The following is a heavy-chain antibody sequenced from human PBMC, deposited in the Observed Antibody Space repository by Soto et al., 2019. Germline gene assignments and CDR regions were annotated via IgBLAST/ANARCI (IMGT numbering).Heavy chain of an antibody. CDR1: GYTFTGYY. J-gene: IGHJ4*02. Sequence: ASVKVSCKASGYTFTGYYMHWLRQSPGQGLEWMGWINPNSGGTNYAQKFQGRVTMTRDTSISTAYMELSRLRSDDTAVYYCARGPTYYYDSSGYYRGAFYFDYWGQGTLVTVSS. CDR3: ARGPTYYYDSSGYYRGAFYFDY. CDR2: INPNSGGT. D-gene: IGHD3-22*01. V-gene: IGHV1-2*02.